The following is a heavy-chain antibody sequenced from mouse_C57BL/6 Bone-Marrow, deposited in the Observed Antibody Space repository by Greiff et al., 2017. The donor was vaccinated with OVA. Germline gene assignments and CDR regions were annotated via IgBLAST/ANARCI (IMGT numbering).Heavy chain of an antibody. J-gene: IGHJ2*01. CDR3: ATYYDYDFYFDC. CDR2: INPNNGGT. D-gene: IGHD2-4*01. Sequence: VQLQQSGPELVKPGASVKISCKASGYTFTDYYMNWVKQSHGKSLEWIGDINPNNGGTSYNQKFKGKATLTVDKSSSTAYMELRSLTSEDSAVDYCATYYDYDFYFDCWGQGTTLTVSS. V-gene: IGHV1-26*01. CDR1: GYTFTDYY.